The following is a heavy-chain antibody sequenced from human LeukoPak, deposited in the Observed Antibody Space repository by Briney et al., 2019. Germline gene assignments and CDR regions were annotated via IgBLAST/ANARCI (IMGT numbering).Heavy chain of an antibody. J-gene: IGHJ5*02. CDR3: ANVVRGVKGGFDP. CDR2: ISSSSSYI. V-gene: IGHV3-21*04. CDR1: GFTFSSYS. Sequence: GGSLRLSCAASGFTFSSYSMNWVRQAPGKGLEWVSSISSSSSYIYYADSVKGRFTISRDNSKNTLYLQMNSLRAEDTAVYYCANVVRGVKGGFDPWGQGTLVTVSS. D-gene: IGHD3-10*01.